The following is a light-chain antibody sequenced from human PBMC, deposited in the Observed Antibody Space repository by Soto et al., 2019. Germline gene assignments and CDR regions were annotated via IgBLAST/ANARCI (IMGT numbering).Light chain of an antibody. Sequence: QSVLTQPPSLSGAPGQRVTISCTGTSSNIGAGYDVHWYQQLPGTAPKLIIYGNSNRPSGVPDRFSGSKSGTSASLAITGRQSEYEADYYCQSYDSRLSGCVFGGGTTLNVL. J-gene: IGLJ3*02. CDR3: QSYDSRLSGCV. V-gene: IGLV1-40*01. CDR2: GNS. CDR1: SSNIGAGYD.